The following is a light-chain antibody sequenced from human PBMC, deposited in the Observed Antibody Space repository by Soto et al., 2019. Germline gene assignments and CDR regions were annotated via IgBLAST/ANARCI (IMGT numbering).Light chain of an antibody. V-gene: IGKV3D-20*02. CDR3: KQHSNSPWT. CDR1: QSITSNY. Sequence: EIVLTQSPGTLSLSPGESAALSCRASQSITSNYLVWYRQKPGQAPRLLIYAISSRAAGIPDRFSGSGSGTDFTLTITRLEPEDSAVYYCKQHSNSPWTFGQGTKV. J-gene: IGKJ1*01. CDR2: AIS.